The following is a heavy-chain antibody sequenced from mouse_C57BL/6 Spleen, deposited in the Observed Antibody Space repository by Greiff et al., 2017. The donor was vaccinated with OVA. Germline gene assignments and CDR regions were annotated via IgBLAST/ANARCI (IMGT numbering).Heavy chain of an antibody. D-gene: IGHD1-1*01. Sequence: DVQLVESGEGLVKPGGSLKLSCAASGFTFSSYAMSWVRQTPEKRLEWVAYISSGGDYIYYADTVKGRFTISRDNARNTLYLQMSSLKSEDTAMYYCTRGAVGSYWYFDVWGTGTTVTVSS. J-gene: IGHJ1*03. V-gene: IGHV5-9-1*02. CDR2: ISSGGDYI. CDR3: TRGAVGSYWYFDV. CDR1: GFTFSSYA.